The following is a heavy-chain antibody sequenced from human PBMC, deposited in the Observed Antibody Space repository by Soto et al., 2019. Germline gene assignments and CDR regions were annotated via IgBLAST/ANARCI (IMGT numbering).Heavy chain of an antibody. Sequence: QVQLQQWGAGLLKPSETLSLTCAVYGGSFSGHYWTWIRQPPGKGLEWIGEVSPGGSTNYNSSLKSRVTVSGDTSKNQFSRKLTSVTAADTGVYYCARGRGGLHRTAELHSWGQGTLVTVSS. D-gene: IGHD7-27*01. V-gene: IGHV4-34*01. CDR1: GGSFSGHY. CDR2: VSPGGST. CDR3: ARGRGGLHRTAELHS. J-gene: IGHJ1*01.